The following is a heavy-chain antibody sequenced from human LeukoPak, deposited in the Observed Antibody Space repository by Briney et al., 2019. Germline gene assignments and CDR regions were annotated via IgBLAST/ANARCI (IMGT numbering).Heavy chain of an antibody. V-gene: IGHV3-21*01. Sequence: PGGSLRLSCAASGFTFSSYSMNWVRQAPGKGLEWVSSISSSSSYIYYADSVKGRFIISRDNAKNSLYLQMNSLRAEDTAVYYCARVAEGNYFDYWGQGTLVTVSS. CDR3: ARVAEGNYFDY. J-gene: IGHJ4*02. CDR2: ISSSSSYI. D-gene: IGHD3-10*01. CDR1: GFTFSSYS.